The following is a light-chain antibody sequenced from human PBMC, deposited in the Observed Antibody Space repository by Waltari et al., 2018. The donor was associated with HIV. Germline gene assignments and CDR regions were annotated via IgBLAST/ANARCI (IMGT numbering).Light chain of an antibody. CDR2: DVS. Sequence: QSALTQPASVSGSPGQSITISCPGTSSDVGGSNYVSWYKQHPGKAPKLMIYDVSNRPSGVSNRFSGSKSGNTASLTISGLQAEDEADYYCSSYTSSSPYAFGTGTKVTVL. CDR1: SSDVGGSNY. J-gene: IGLJ1*01. CDR3: SSYTSSSPYA. V-gene: IGLV2-14*03.